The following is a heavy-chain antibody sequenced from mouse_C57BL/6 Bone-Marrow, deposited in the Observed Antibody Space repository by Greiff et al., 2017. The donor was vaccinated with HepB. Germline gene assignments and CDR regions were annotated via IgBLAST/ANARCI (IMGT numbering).Heavy chain of an antibody. Sequence: EVKLVESGAELVKPGASVKLSCTASGFNIKDYYMHWVKQRTEQGLEWIGRIDPEDGETKYAPKFQGKATITADTTSNTAYLQLSSLTSEDTAVYYCATYGNLYYYAMDYWGQGTSVTLSS. D-gene: IGHD2-1*01. V-gene: IGHV14-2*01. J-gene: IGHJ4*01. CDR3: ATYGNLYYYAMDY. CDR2: IDPEDGET. CDR1: GFNIKDYY.